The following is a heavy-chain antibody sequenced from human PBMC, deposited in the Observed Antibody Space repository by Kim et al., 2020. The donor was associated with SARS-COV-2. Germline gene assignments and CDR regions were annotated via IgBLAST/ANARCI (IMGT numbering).Heavy chain of an antibody. CDR3: VRGYVGGPFNC. J-gene: IGHJ4*02. V-gene: IGHV3-20*04. CDR1: GFTFDDYG. Sequence: GGSLRLSCAASGFTFDDYGMSWVRQAPGKGLEWVSGINLNSGSTGYGDSVKGRFTISRDNAKSSLYLQMNSLRPDDTALYYCVRGYVGGPFNCWGQGTLVTVSS. CDR2: INLNSGST. D-gene: IGHD3-10*01.